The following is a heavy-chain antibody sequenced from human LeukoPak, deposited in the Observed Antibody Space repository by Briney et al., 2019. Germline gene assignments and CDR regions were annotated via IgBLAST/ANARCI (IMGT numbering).Heavy chain of an antibody. V-gene: IGHV4-39*07. CDR1: GDSISSSSYY. Sequence: SETLSLTCTVSGDSISSSSYYWGWIRQPPGKGLEWIGSIYYSGSTNYNPSLKSRVTISVDTSKNQFSLKLSSVTAADTAVYYCARARTRAFDIWGQGTMVTVSS. CDR2: IYYSGST. CDR3: ARARTRAFDI. J-gene: IGHJ3*02. D-gene: IGHD1-1*01.